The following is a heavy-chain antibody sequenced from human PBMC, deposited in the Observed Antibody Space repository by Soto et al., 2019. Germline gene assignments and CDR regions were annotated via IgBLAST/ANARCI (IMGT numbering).Heavy chain of an antibody. Sequence: GGSLRLSCAASGFTFSSYAMSWVRQAPGKGLEWVSAISGSGGSTYYADSVKGRFTISRDNSKNTLYLQMNSLRAEDTAVYYCAKAILRLGSSGAYYFDYWGQGTLVTVSS. CDR2: ISGSGGST. CDR1: GFTFSSYA. V-gene: IGHV3-23*01. D-gene: IGHD3-22*01. J-gene: IGHJ4*02. CDR3: AKAILRLGSSGAYYFDY.